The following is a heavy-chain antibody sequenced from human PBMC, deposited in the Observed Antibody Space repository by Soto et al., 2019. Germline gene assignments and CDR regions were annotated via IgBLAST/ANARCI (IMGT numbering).Heavy chain of an antibody. CDR2: ISGSGGST. V-gene: IGHV3-23*01. J-gene: IGHJ4*02. D-gene: IGHD6-19*01. CDR3: AKVHRVAVAGFLDY. CDR1: GFTFSSYA. Sequence: QTGGSLRLSCAASGFTFSSYAMSWVRQAPGKGLEWVSAISGSGGSTYYADSVKGRFTISRDNSKNTLYLQMNSLRAEDTAVYYCAKVHRVAVAGFLDYWGQGTLVTVSS.